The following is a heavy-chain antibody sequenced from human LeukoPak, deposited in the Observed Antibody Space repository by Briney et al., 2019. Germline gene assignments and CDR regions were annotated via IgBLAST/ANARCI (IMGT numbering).Heavy chain of an antibody. CDR2: IYTSGST. CDR1: GGSISSGSYY. J-gene: IGHJ4*02. Sequence: SETLSLTCTVSGGSISSGSYYWSWIRQPAGKGLEWIGRIYTSGSTNYNPSLKSRVTISVDTSKNQFSLKLSSVTAADTAVYYCARVSGYYYYFDYWGQGTLVTASS. V-gene: IGHV4-61*02. D-gene: IGHD3-22*01. CDR3: ARVSGYYYYFDY.